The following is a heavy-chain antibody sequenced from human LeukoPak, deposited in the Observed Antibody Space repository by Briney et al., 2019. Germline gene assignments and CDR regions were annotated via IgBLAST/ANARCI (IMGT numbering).Heavy chain of an antibody. CDR2: ISSSSSYI. V-gene: IGHV3-21*04. CDR1: GFTFSSYS. Sequence: GGSLRLSCAASGFTFSSYSMNWVRQAPGKGLEWVSSISSSSSYIYYADSVKGRFTISRDNAKNSLYLQMNSLRAEDTALYYCARGGGGYCSGGSCYTYYFDYWGQGTLVTVSS. CDR3: ARGGGGYCSGGSCYTYYFDY. J-gene: IGHJ4*02. D-gene: IGHD2-15*01.